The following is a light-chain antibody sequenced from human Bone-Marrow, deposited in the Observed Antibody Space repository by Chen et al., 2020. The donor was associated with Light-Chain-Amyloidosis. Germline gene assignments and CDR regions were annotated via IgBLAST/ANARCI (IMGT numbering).Light chain of an antibody. CDR3: QSYQGSSQGV. CDR2: EDD. Sequence: NFMLTQPHSVSESPGKTVIISCTRSSGSIATNYVQWYQHRPGSSPTTVIYEDDQRPSGVPDRFSGSIDRSSNSASLTISGLKTEDEADYDCQSYQGSSQGVFGGGTKLTVL. J-gene: IGLJ3*02. CDR1: SGSIATNY. V-gene: IGLV6-57*01.